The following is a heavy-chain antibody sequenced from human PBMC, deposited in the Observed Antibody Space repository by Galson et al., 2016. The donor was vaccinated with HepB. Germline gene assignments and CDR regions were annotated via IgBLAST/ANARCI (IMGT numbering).Heavy chain of an antibody. J-gene: IGHJ4*02. CDR3: ARIRALGDFYDSSAYYYDY. CDR2: IHADDDT. D-gene: IGHD3-22*01. V-gene: IGHV2-70*11. Sequence: PALVKPTQTLTLTCTFSGFSLSTSGMCVSWIRQLPGKALEWLARIHADDDTYYSTPLKTSLPSSKDTSENQVVLTMTNMDPVYTATYYCARIRALGDFYDSSAYYYDYCGQGTLVTVSS. CDR1: GFSLSTSGMC.